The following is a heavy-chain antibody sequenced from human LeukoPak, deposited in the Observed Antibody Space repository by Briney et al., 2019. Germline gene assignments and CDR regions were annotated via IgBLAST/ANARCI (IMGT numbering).Heavy chain of an antibody. D-gene: IGHD5-12*01. CDR2: IYTSRST. J-gene: IGHJ3*02. CDR3: AREVGSSMWLRYQGNAFDI. Sequence: SETLSLTCTVSGGSISSYYWSWIRQPAGKGLEWISRIYTSRSTNYNPSLKSRLTMSVNTTNNHFSLKLSPMTAADTAVYYCAREVGSSMWLRYQGNAFDIWGQGTMVTVSS. CDR1: GGSISSYY. V-gene: IGHV4-4*07.